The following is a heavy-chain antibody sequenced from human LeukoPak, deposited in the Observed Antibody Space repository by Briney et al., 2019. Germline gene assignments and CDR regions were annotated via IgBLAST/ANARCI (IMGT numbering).Heavy chain of an antibody. CDR2: ISAYNGNT. J-gene: IGHJ5*02. CDR1: GYTFTSYG. V-gene: IGHV1-18*01. D-gene: IGHD3-10*01. CDR3: ARGLIWFGELNNWFDP. Sequence: ASVKVSCKASGYTFTSYGISWVRQAPGQGLEWMGWISAYNGNTNYAQKLQGRVTMTTDTSTSTAYMELRSLRSDDTAVYYCARGLIWFGELNNWFDPGGQGTLVTVSA.